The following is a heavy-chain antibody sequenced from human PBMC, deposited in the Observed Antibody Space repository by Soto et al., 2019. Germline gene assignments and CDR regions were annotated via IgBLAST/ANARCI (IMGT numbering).Heavy chain of an antibody. D-gene: IGHD3-22*01. Sequence: PGGSLRLSCSASGFTFSTYAMHWVRQAPGKGLEYVSGISSDGGDTYYAGSVKGRFTISRDNSKNTLYLQMSSLRAEDTAVYYCVKEGYYYDSSGYYYGWFDPWGQGTLVTVSS. V-gene: IGHV3-64D*06. J-gene: IGHJ5*02. CDR2: ISSDGGDT. CDR1: GFTFSTYA. CDR3: VKEGYYYDSSGYYYGWFDP.